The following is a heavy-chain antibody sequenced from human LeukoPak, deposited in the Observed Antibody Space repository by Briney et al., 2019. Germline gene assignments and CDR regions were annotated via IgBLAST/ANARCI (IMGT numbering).Heavy chain of an antibody. D-gene: IGHD2-2*01. V-gene: IGHV3-53*01. J-gene: IGHJ4*02. Sequence: GGSLRLSCAASGFTVSSNYMNWVRQAPGKGLEWVSVIYSGGNTYYADSVKGRFTISRDNSKNTLYLQMNSLRAEDTAVYYCARGYCYSTNCYCDYWGQGTLVTVSS. CDR1: GFTVSSNY. CDR3: ARGYCYSTNCYCDY. CDR2: IYSGGNT.